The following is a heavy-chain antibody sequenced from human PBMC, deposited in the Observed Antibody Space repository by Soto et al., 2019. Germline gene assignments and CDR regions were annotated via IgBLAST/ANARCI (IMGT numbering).Heavy chain of an antibody. CDR1: GYSFTRYY. Sequence: ASVKVSCKASGYSFTRYYINWVRQAPGQGLEWMGWISAYNGNTHYEEKLQGRVTLTTDTSTSTAYMELRSLRSDDTAVYFCARGGQWDFLSDYWGQGTMVTVSS. D-gene: IGHD1-26*01. CDR2: ISAYNGNT. J-gene: IGHJ4*02. V-gene: IGHV1-18*01. CDR3: ARGGQWDFLSDY.